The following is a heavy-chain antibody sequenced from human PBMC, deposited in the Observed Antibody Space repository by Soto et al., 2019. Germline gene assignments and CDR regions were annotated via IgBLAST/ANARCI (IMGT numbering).Heavy chain of an antibody. V-gene: IGHV3-48*02. CDR1: GFTFSGFS. CDR2: FRGSSSTT. CDR3: ARDLNSSFHY. D-gene: IGHD6-6*01. J-gene: IGHJ4*02. Sequence: EVQLVESGGGLVQPGGSLRLSCAASGFTFSGFSVNWVRQAPGKGLEWISYFRGSSSTTYYADSVRGRFTISSDNAQNSLSLQMNSLRDEDTAVYYCARDLNSSFHYWGQGTLVTVSS.